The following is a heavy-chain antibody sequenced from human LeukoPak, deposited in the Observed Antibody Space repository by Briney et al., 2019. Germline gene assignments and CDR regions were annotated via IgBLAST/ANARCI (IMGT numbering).Heavy chain of an antibody. CDR3: AKDVDYYDRSGFDS. J-gene: IGHJ4*02. Sequence: PGGSLRLSCEASGFSFSRYFMNWVRQAPGKGLEWVSSLTGTTGGTYYADSVKGRFTISRDNSKNTLYLQMNSLRAEDTAVYYCAKDVDYYDRSGFDSWGQGTLVTVSS. V-gene: IGHV3-23*01. CDR1: GFSFSRYF. CDR2: LTGTTGGT. D-gene: IGHD3-22*01.